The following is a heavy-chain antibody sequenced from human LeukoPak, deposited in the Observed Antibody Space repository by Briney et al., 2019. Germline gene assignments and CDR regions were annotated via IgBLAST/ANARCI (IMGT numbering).Heavy chain of an antibody. CDR1: GYTFNAYY. J-gene: IGHJ2*01. CDR3: AMLRLSTGLWWFFDL. D-gene: IGHD2-8*02. CDR2: INPNSGDT. V-gene: IGHV1-2*02. Sequence: ASMKVSCKASGYTFNAYYLHWVRQAPGQGLEWMGWINPNSGDTKYAQKFQGRVTMTGDTSISTAYMELSRLRFDDTAVYYCAMLRLSTGLWWFFDLWGRRTLVTVSS.